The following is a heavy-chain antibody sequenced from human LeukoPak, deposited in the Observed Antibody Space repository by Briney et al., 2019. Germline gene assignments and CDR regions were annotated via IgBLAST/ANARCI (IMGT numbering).Heavy chain of an antibody. Sequence: EASVKVSCKASGYTFTSYYMHWVRQAPGQGLEWMGIINPSGGSTSYAQKFQGRVTMTRDMSTSTVYMELSSLRSEDTAVYYCARVQRITYAFDIWGQGTMVTVSS. CDR1: GYTFTSYY. CDR2: INPSGGST. V-gene: IGHV1-46*01. J-gene: IGHJ3*02. D-gene: IGHD3-10*01. CDR3: ARVQRITYAFDI.